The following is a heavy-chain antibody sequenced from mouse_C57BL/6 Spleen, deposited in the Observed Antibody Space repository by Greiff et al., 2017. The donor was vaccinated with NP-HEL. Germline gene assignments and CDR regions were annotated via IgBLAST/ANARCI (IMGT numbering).Heavy chain of an antibody. Sequence: QVQLQQPGAELVMPGASVKLSCKASGYTFTSYWMHWVKQRPGQGLEWIGEIDPSDSYTNYNQKFKGKSTLTVDKSSSTAYMQLSSLTSEDSAVYYCAREGINGSSLDYWGQGTTLTVSS. CDR3: AREGINGSSLDY. D-gene: IGHD1-1*01. CDR1: GYTFTSYW. CDR2: IDPSDSYT. J-gene: IGHJ2*01. V-gene: IGHV1-69*01.